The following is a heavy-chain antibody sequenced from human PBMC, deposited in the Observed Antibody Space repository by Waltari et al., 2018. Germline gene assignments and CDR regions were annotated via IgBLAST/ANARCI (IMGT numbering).Heavy chain of an antibody. V-gene: IGHV1-69*08. CDR2: IIPIFGTA. D-gene: IGHD4-17*01. CDR3: ARDDYLGIKAFDI. CDR1: GATFSSYA. J-gene: IGHJ3*02. Sequence: QFQLVQSGAEGKKPGSSVKVSCEASGATFSSYASSWVHQAPGQGLEWMGRIIPIFGTANYAQKFQGRVTITADKSTSTAYMELSSLRSEDTAVYYCARDDYLGIKAFDIWGQGTMVTVSS.